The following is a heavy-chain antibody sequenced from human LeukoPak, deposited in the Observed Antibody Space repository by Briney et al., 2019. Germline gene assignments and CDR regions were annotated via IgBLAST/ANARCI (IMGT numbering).Heavy chain of an antibody. Sequence: SETLSLTCTVSGGSISNYYWTWIRQPPGSGLEWIGYIYYTGNTNYNPSLKSRVTMSVDTSKNQFSLKLNSMTAADTAVYYCARGLDRLGYYFDYWGQGNLVTVSS. CDR2: IYYTGNT. J-gene: IGHJ4*02. CDR3: ARGLDRLGYYFDY. V-gene: IGHV4-59*01. CDR1: GGSISNYY. D-gene: IGHD1-1*01.